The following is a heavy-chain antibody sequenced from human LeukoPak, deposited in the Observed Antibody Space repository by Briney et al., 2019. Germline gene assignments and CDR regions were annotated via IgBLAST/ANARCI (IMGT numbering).Heavy chain of an antibody. V-gene: IGHV4-30-2*01. J-gene: IGHJ4*02. CDR1: GGSISSGGYS. CDR3: ARGRPTMVRGVTTYFDY. Sequence: PSQTLSLTCAVSGGSISSGGYSWSWIRQPPGQGLEWIGYIYHSGSTYYNPSLKSRVTISVDRSKNQFSLKLSSVAAADTAVYYCARGRPTMVRGVTTYFDYWGQGTLVTVSS. D-gene: IGHD3-10*01. CDR2: IYHSGST.